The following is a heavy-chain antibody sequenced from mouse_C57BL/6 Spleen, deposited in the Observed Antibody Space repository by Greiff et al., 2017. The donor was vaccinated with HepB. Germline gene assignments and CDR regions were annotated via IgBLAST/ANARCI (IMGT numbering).Heavy chain of an antibody. D-gene: IGHD1-1*01. V-gene: IGHV5-4*01. CDR3: ARDRFITTVVEGFAY. CDR1: GFTFSSYA. Sequence: EVMLVESGGGLVKPGGSLKLSCAASGFTFSSYAMSWVRQTPEKRLEWVATISDGGSYTYYPDNVKGRFTISRDNAKNNLYLQMSHLKSEDTAMYYCARDRFITTVVEGFAYWGQGTLVTVSA. J-gene: IGHJ3*01. CDR2: ISDGGSYT.